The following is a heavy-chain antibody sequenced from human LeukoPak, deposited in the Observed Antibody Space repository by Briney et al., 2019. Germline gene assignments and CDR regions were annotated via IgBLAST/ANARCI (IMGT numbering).Heavy chain of an antibody. D-gene: IGHD3-3*01. CDR3: AREDFYYDFWSGYYNMCYFDY. CDR2: IYHSGST. V-gene: IGHV4-38-2*02. J-gene: IGHJ4*02. CDR1: GYSISSGYY. Sequence: SETLSLTCTVSGYSISSGYYWGWIRQPPGKGLEWIGSIYHSGSTYYNPSLKSRVNISVDTSKNQFSLKLSSVTAADTAVYYCAREDFYYDFWSGYYNMCYFDYWGQGTLVTVSS.